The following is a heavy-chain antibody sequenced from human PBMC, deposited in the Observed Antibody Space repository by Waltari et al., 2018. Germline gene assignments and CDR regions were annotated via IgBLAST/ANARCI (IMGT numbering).Heavy chain of an antibody. CDR2: IMPILGTA. Sequence: QVQLVQSGAEVKKPGSSVKVSCKASGGTFSSYANSWVRQAPGTGLAWMGRIMPILGTANYEQKFQGRVTITADKSTSTAYMELSSLRSEDTAVYYCARGERYCSGGSCYRFDYWGQGTLVTVSS. CDR1: GGTFSSYA. D-gene: IGHD2-15*01. CDR3: ARGERYCSGGSCYRFDY. V-gene: IGHV1-69*08. J-gene: IGHJ4*02.